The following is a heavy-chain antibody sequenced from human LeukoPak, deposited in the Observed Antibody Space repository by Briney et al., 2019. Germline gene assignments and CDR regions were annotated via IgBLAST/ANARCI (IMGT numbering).Heavy chain of an antibody. CDR1: GYTFTTYA. D-gene: IGHD4-17*01. J-gene: IGHJ4*02. CDR3: ASLLYGDSFDS. CDR2: INPDTYNT. V-gene: IGHV1-2*02. Sequence: ASVKVSCKASGYTFTTYAMNWVRQAPGQGLEWMGWINPDTYNTNYAQKFQCRVTMTRDTSIGTAYMELSRVRSDDTAVYYCASLLYGDSFDSWGQGTLVTVSS.